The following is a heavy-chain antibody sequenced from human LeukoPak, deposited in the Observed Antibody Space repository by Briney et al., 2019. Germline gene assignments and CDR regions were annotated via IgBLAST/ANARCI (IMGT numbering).Heavy chain of an antibody. Sequence: PGGSLRLSCAASGFTFSSYDMHWVRQATGKGLEWVSAIGTAGDTYYPGSVKGRFTISRENAKNSLYPQMNSLRAGDTAVYYCARAVGGGNWFDPWGQGTLVTVSS. CDR3: ARAVGGGNWFDP. D-gene: IGHD2-15*01. CDR1: GFTFSSYD. V-gene: IGHV3-13*01. CDR2: IGTAGDT. J-gene: IGHJ5*02.